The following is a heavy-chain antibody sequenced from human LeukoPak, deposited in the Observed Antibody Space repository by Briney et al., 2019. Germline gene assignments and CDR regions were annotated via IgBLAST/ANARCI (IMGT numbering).Heavy chain of an antibody. J-gene: IGHJ4*02. CDR1: GYILTELS. CDR2: FDPEDGET. V-gene: IGHV1-24*01. CDR3: ATYPQGAYGDYVYFDY. D-gene: IGHD4-17*01. Sequence: ASVKVSCKVSGYILTELSMHWVRQAPGKGLEWMGGFDPEDGETIYAQKFQGRVTMTEDTSTDTAYMELSSLRSEDTAVYYCATYPQGAYGDYVYFDYWGQGTLVTVSS.